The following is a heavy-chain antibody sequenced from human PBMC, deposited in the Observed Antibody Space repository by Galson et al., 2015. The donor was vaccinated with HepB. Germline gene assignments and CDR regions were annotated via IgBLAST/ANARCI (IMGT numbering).Heavy chain of an antibody. CDR3: VHNWNLFDY. V-gene: IGHV3-23*03. Sequence: SLGLSCAASGFTFRNYDMSWVGQAPGKGLGWVSVISSDGRSLYYADSVTGRFTISRDNSKNTLYLQMNSLRAGDTAVYYCVHNWNLFDYWGQGTLVAVSP. D-gene: IGHD1-1*01. CDR2: ISSDGRSL. CDR1: GFTFRNYD. J-gene: IGHJ4*02.